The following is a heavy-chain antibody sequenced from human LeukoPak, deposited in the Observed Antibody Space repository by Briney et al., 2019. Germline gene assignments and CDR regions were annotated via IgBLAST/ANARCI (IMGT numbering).Heavy chain of an antibody. CDR3: ARVREIKGGYPGYFDY. D-gene: IGHD5-18*01. Sequence: PGGSLRLSCAASGFTFSSYEMNWVRQAPGKGLEWVAGISDRGSRTNYADSVKGCFTISTDHSKNTLYLQMNSLRAEDTAVYYCARVREIKGGYPGYFDYWGQGTLVTVSS. J-gene: IGHJ4*02. V-gene: IGHV3-48*03. CDR1: GFTFSSYE. CDR2: ISDRGSRT.